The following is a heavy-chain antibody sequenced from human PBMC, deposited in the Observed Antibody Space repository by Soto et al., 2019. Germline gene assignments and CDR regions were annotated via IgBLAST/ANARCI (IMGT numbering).Heavy chain of an antibody. J-gene: IGHJ3*01. CDR3: AKNRDYDYDAFDV. CDR1: GFTFSRNA. Sequence: SLRLSCAGSGFTFSRNAMSWVRQAPGKGLEWVSGTTGNSALTYYADSVKGRFTISRDNSKKTLYLQMNTLSADDTAVYYCAKNRDYDYDAFDVWGQGTVVTVSS. V-gene: IGHV3-23*01. CDR2: TTGNSALT. D-gene: IGHD3-16*01.